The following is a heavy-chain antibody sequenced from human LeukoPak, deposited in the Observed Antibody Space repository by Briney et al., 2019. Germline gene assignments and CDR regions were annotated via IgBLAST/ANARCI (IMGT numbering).Heavy chain of an antibody. Sequence: GGALRLSCAGSGFTFSSYAMSWVRQAPGRGVEGVSAISGSGGSTYYADSVKGRFTISRDNSKNTLSLQMNTLRAEDTAMYYCATFGTTGISYWGQGALVTVSS. CDR3: ATFGTTGISY. CDR1: GFTFSSYA. V-gene: IGHV3-23*01. J-gene: IGHJ4*02. CDR2: ISGSGGST. D-gene: IGHD1-1*01.